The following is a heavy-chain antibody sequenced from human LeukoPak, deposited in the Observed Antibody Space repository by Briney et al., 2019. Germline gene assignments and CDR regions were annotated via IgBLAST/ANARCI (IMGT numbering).Heavy chain of an antibody. CDR1: GYTFTSYY. J-gene: IGHJ4*02. D-gene: IGHD1-26*01. CDR2: INPSGGST. V-gene: IGHV1-46*01. Sequence: ASVKVSCKASGYTFTSYYMHWVRRAPGQGLEWMGIINPSGGSTSYAQKFQGRVTMTRDTSTSTVYMELSSLRSEDTAVYYCASGLGATHFDYRGQGTLVTVSS. CDR3: ASGLGATHFDY.